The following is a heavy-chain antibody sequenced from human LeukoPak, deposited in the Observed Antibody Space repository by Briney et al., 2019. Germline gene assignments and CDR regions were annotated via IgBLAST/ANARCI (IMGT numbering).Heavy chain of an antibody. V-gene: IGHV1-2*02. CDR1: RYTFTDFY. D-gene: IGHD6-13*01. CDR3: ARDHQLVAFDP. CDR2: INPNSGGT. J-gene: IGHJ5*02. Sequence: ASVKVSCMASRYTFTDFYMHWVRQAPGQGRAWMGWINPNSGGTKYAQKFQGRVNMTRDTSISTAYMELSRLRSDDTAVYYCARDHQLVAFDPWGQGTLVIVSS.